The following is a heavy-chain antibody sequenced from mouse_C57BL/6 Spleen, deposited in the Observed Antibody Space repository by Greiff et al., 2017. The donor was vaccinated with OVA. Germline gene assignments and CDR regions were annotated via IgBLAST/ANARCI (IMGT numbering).Heavy chain of an antibody. CDR3: AREDYAWFAD. J-gene: IGHJ3*01. V-gene: IGHV1-64*01. CDR1: GYTFTSYW. Sequence: QVQLQQSGAELVKPGASVKLSCKASGYTFTSYWMHWVKQRPGQGLEWIGMIHPNSGSTNYNEKFKSKATLTVDKSSSTAYMQLSSLTSEDSAVYYCAREDYAWFADWGQGTLVTVSA. CDR2: IHPNSGST. D-gene: IGHD2-4*01.